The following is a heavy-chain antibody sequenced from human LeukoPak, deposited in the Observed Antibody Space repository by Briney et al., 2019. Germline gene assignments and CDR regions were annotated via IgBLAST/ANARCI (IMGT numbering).Heavy chain of an antibody. J-gene: IGHJ5*02. CDR2: ISSVDDAT. CDR1: GFTFSDYA. CDR3: AREFIAAASNWFDP. D-gene: IGHD6-13*01. Sequence: GGSLRLSCAASGFTFSDYAMSWVRQAPGRGLEWVSVISSVDDATYYADSVVGRFTISRDNSKNTLYLQMNSLRAEDTAVYYCAREFIAAASNWFDPWGQGTLVTVSS. V-gene: IGHV3-23*01.